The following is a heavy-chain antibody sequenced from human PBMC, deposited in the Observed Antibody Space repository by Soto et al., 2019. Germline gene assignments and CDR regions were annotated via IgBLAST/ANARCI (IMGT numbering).Heavy chain of an antibody. V-gene: IGHV1-18*01. D-gene: IGHD6-19*01. CDR1: GYTFTSYG. J-gene: IGHJ4*02. CDR3: ASTKGVAGATGQFDY. Sequence: QVQLVQSGAEVKKPGASVKVSCKASGYTFTSYGISWVRQATGQGLEWMGWISAYYGNTNYAQKLQGRVTMTTDTSTSTAYMELRSLRSDDTAVYYCASTKGVAGATGQFDYWGQGTLVTVSS. CDR2: ISAYYGNT.